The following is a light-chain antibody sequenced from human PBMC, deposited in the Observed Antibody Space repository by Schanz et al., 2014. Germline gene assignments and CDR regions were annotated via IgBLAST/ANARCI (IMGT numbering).Light chain of an antibody. CDR3: QQTYVAPRS. CDR2: DTS. Sequence: EIVLTQSPATLSLSPGERATLSCRASQSVSSYLAWYQQKPGQAPRLLIYDTSNRASGIPARFSGSGSGTDFTLTISSLQPEDFATYYCQQTYVAPRSFGGGTKVDIK. V-gene: IGKV3-11*01. J-gene: IGKJ4*01. CDR1: QSVSSY.